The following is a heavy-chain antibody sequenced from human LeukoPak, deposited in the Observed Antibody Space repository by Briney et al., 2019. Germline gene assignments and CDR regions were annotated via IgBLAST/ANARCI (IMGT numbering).Heavy chain of an antibody. CDR2: ISPYNGNT. V-gene: IGHV1-18*01. D-gene: IGHD3-10*01. CDR3: ARKAGEDYYYGMDV. CDR1: GYTFRSYG. J-gene: IGHJ6*02. Sequence: GASVKVSCKASGYTFRSYGFSWVRQAPGQGLEWMGWISPYNGNTNYAQRFQGRVTMTTDTSTSTAYMELRSLRFDDTAVYYCARKAGEDYYYGMDVWGQGTTVTVSS.